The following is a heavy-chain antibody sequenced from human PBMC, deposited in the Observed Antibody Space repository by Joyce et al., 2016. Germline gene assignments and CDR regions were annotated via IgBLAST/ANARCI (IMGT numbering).Heavy chain of an antibody. Sequence: EVQLVQSGAEVKKPGESLRISCKGSGYSFTSHWISWVRQMPGKGLEWMGRSDPRDSDTVYSPSFEGHVTISVDKTISAAYLQWSSLRASDTAIYYCARHVTDWFDPWGQGTLVTVSS. CDR2: SDPRDSDT. CDR3: ARHVTDWFDP. J-gene: IGHJ5*02. CDR1: GYSFTSHW. D-gene: IGHD3-10*02. V-gene: IGHV5-10-1*03.